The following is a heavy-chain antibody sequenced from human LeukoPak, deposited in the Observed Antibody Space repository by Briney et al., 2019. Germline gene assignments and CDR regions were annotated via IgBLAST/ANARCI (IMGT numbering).Heavy chain of an antibody. J-gene: IGHJ6*03. CDR3: ARFPGSAEYRHYYYMDV. Sequence: ASETLSLTCTVSGDSIGRYYWNWIRQPPGKGPEWIGYVYYSGSTNYNPSLKSRVTISVDTSKNQFSLKLSSVTAADTAVYYCARFPGSAEYRHYYYMDVWGKGTTVTVSS. D-gene: IGHD2-15*01. CDR2: VYYSGST. V-gene: IGHV4-59*01. CDR1: GDSIGRYY.